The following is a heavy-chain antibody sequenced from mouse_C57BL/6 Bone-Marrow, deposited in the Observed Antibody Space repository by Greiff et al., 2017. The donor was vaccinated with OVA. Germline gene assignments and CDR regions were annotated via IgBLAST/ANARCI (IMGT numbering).Heavy chain of an antibody. CDR3: ARHWDGAWFAY. CDR1: GFTFSSYG. CDR2: ISSGGSYT. V-gene: IGHV5-6*02. J-gene: IGHJ3*01. D-gene: IGHD4-1*01. Sequence: DVKLVESGGDLVKPGGSLKLSCAASGFTFSSYGMSWVRQTPDKRLEWVATISSGGSYTYYPDSVKGRFTISRDNAKNTLYLQMSSLKSEDTAMYYCARHWDGAWFAYWGQGTLVTVSA.